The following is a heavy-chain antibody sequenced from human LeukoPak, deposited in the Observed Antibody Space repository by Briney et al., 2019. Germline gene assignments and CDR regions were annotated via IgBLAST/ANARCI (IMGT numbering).Heavy chain of an antibody. CDR2: IHTSGST. CDR1: GGSISSYY. Sequence: SETLSLTCTVSGGSISSYYWSWIRQPAGKGLEWIGRIHTSGSTNYNPSLKSRVTMSVDTSKNQFSLKLSSVTAADTAVYYCARSYYDFWSGYYTFDYWGQGTLVTVSS. J-gene: IGHJ4*02. CDR3: ARSYYDFWSGYYTFDY. V-gene: IGHV4-4*07. D-gene: IGHD3-3*01.